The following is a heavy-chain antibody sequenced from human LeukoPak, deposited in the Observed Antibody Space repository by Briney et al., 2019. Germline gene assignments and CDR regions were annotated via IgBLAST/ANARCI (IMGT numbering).Heavy chain of an antibody. Sequence: GRSLRLSCAASGFTFSSYGMHWVRQAPGKGLEWVAVISYDGSNKYYADSVKGRFTISRDNSKNTLYLQMNSLRAEDTAVYYCAKDAKVWVVRGVISWFDPWGQGTLVTVSS. V-gene: IGHV3-30*18. D-gene: IGHD3-10*01. CDR1: GFTFSSYG. CDR2: ISYDGSNK. J-gene: IGHJ5*02. CDR3: AKDAKVWVVRGVISWFDP.